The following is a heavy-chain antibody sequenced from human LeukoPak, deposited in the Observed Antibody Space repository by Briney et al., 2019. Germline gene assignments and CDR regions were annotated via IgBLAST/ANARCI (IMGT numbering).Heavy chain of an antibody. D-gene: IGHD4-17*01. Sequence: GGSLRLSCAASGFTFSNYGMHWVRQAPGKGLEWVAVISFDGNLRYYTDSVKGRFTISRDNSKDTLDLQMNSLRVEDTAVYYCAKGGDLRTTVTFVHYWGQGTRVTVSS. CDR2: ISFDGNLR. CDR3: AKGGDLRTTVTFVHY. CDR1: GFTFSNYG. V-gene: IGHV3-30*18. J-gene: IGHJ4*02.